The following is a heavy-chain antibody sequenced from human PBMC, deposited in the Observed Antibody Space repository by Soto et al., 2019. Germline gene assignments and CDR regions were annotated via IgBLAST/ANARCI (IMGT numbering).Heavy chain of an antibody. CDR2: ISAYNGNT. V-gene: IGHV1-18*01. J-gene: IGHJ4*02. Sequence: QVQLVQSGAEVKKPGASVKVSCKASGYTFTSYGISWVRQAPGQGLEWMGWISAYNGNTKYAQKLQGRVTMTTDTSTSTAYMELRSLRSDDTAVYYCAGDIVLVPTAMVASDYWGQGTLVTVSS. CDR3: AGDIVLVPTAMVASDY. CDR1: GYTFTSYG. D-gene: IGHD2-2*01.